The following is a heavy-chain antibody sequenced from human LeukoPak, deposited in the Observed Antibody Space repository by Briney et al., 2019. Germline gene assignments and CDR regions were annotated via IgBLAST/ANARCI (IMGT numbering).Heavy chain of an antibody. CDR1: GFIFSGYW. Sequence: GGSLRLSCAASGFIFSGYWMSWVRQAPGKGLEWVANIKQDGSEKYYVDSVKGRFTISRDNAKNSLYLQMNSLRAEDTAVYYCAKEGGYCSSTSCYTGYGMDVWGQGTTVTVSS. J-gene: IGHJ6*02. D-gene: IGHD2-2*02. CDR3: AKEGGYCSSTSCYTGYGMDV. CDR2: IKQDGSEK. V-gene: IGHV3-7*03.